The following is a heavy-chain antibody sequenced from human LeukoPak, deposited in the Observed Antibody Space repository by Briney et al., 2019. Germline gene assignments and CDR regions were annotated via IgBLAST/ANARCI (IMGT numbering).Heavy chain of an antibody. CDR3: ATYINWVAGDV. CDR2: VWYDGSQK. J-gene: IGHJ6*02. D-gene: IGHD1-1*01. CDR1: GFIFTKYG. V-gene: IGHV3-33*01. Sequence: GKSLRLSCAASGFIFTKYGMHWVRQAPGKGLEWVAIVWYDGSQKHYADSVKGRFTISRDDSKNMVYLQMNSLRAEDTAIYHCATYINWVAGDVWGQGTTVIVSS.